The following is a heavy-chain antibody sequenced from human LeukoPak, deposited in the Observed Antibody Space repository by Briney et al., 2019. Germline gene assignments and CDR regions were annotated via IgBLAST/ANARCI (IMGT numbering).Heavy chain of an antibody. CDR1: GFTLSDHY. CDR3: ARDFGGYNNDY. J-gene: IGHJ4*02. D-gene: IGHD5-24*01. Sequence: PGGSLRLSCGASGFTLSDHYIDWVRQAPGKGLEWVSSITSSSSYIYYADSVKGRFAMSRDNAKNSLYLQMNSLRAEDTAVYYCARDFGGYNNDYWGQGTLVTVSS. V-gene: IGHV3-21*01. CDR2: ITSSSSYI.